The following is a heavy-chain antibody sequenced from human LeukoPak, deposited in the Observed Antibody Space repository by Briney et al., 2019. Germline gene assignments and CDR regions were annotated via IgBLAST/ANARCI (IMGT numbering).Heavy chain of an antibody. Sequence: SETLSLTCTVSGGSISNYYWSWIRQPAGKGLEWIGRIYTSGGANYNPSLKSRVTMSVDTSKNQFSLKLGSATAADTAVYYCARGPDGSGYYPFDYWGQGTLVTVSS. CDR1: GGSISNYY. J-gene: IGHJ4*02. V-gene: IGHV4-4*07. CDR2: IYTSGGA. CDR3: ARGPDGSGYYPFDY. D-gene: IGHD3-22*01.